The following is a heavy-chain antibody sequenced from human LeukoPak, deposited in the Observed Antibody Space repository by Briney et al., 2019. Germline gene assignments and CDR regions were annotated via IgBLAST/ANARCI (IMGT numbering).Heavy chain of an antibody. V-gene: IGHV1-2*02. J-gene: IGHJ4*02. CDR2: ISPSNGGT. D-gene: IGHD6-6*01. Sequence: ASVKVSCKASGYTFTAYHIHWVRQAPGQGPEWMGWISPSNGGTNYAPKFQGRVTMTRDTSISTAYMELSTLTSDDTAVYYCAAMPYISSSRSYWGQGTLVTVSS. CDR1: GYTFTAYH. CDR3: AAMPYISSSRSY.